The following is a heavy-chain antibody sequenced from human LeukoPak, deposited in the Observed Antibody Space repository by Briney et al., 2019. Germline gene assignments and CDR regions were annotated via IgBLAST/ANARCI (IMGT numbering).Heavy chain of an antibody. CDR1: GFTFSSYA. CDR2: ISYDGSNK. Sequence: GGSLRLSCAASGFTFSSYAMHWVRQAPGKGLEWVAVISYDGSNKYYADSVKGRFTISRDNSKNTLYLQMNSLRAEDTAVYYCARVSGMDVWGQGTTVTVSS. V-gene: IGHV3-30-3*01. J-gene: IGHJ6*02. CDR3: ARVSGMDV.